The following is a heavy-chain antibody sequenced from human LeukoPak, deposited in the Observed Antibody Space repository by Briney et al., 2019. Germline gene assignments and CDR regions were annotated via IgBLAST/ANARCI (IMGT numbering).Heavy chain of an antibody. CDR1: GGSISSYY. D-gene: IGHD3-22*01. Sequence: EASETLSLTCTVSGGSISSYYWSWIRQPPGKGLEWIGYIYYSGSTNYNPSLKSRVTISVDTSKNQFSLKLSSVTAADTAVYYCARGYYYDSSGYYNWGQGTLVTVSS. J-gene: IGHJ4*02. CDR3: ARGYYYDSSGYYN. CDR2: IYYSGST. V-gene: IGHV4-59*01.